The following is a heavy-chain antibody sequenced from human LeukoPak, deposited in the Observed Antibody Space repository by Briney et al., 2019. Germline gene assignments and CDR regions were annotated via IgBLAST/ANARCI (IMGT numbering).Heavy chain of an antibody. CDR2: IIPIFGTA. Sequence: SVKVSCKASGGTFSSYAISWVRQAPGQGLEWMGGIIPIFGTANYAQKFQGRVTITADESTSTAYMELSSLRSDDAAVYYCARGWLAETTVVTPYNYWGQGTLVTVSS. J-gene: IGHJ4*02. V-gene: IGHV1-69*01. CDR3: ARGWLAETTVVTPYNY. CDR1: GGTFSSYA. D-gene: IGHD4-23*01.